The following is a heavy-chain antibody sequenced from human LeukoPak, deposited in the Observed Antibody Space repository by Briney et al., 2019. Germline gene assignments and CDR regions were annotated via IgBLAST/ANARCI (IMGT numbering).Heavy chain of an antibody. CDR3: ARESSSSWYDWFDP. CDR2: IIPIFGTA. D-gene: IGHD6-13*01. Sequence: ASVKVSCKASGYSFTSNYIHWVRQAHGQGLEWMGGIIPIFGTANYAQKFQGRVTITADESTSTTYMELSSLRSEDTAVYYCARESSSSWYDWFDPWGQGTLVTVSS. J-gene: IGHJ5*02. V-gene: IGHV1-69*13. CDR1: GYSFTSNY.